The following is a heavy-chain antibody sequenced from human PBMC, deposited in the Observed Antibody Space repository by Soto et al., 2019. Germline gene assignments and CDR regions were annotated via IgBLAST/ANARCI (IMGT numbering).Heavy chain of an antibody. J-gene: IGHJ4*02. Sequence: ASVKVSCKASGYTFTGYYMHWVRQAPGQWLEWMGWINPNSGGTNYAQKFQGWVTMTRDTSISTAYMELSRLRSDDTAVYYCARSPPSYYYDSSGYAPYDYWGQGTLVTVS. V-gene: IGHV1-2*04. CDR2: INPNSGGT. CDR3: ARSPPSYYYDSSGYAPYDY. CDR1: GYTFTGYY. D-gene: IGHD3-22*01.